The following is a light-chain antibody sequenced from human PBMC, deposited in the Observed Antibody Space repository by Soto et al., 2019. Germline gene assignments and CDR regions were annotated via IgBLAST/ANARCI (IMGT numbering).Light chain of an antibody. J-gene: IGLJ3*02. Sequence: QPVLTQSPSACASLEASVKLTCSLSSGHSNYAIAWHQQQPEKGPRYLMKVNSDGSHSKGDGIPDRFSGSSSGAERYLTISSLQSEDEADYYCQTWGTGPWVFGGGTKLTVL. CDR2: VNSDGSH. CDR1: SGHSNYA. CDR3: QTWGTGPWV. V-gene: IGLV4-69*01.